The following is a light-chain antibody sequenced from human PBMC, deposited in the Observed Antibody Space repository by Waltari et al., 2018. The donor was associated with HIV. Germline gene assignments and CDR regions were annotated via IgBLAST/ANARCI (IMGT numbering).Light chain of an antibody. CDR2: SAS. V-gene: IGKV1-39*01. Sequence: DIQMTQSPSSLSASVGDRVTIACRASDSISSYVNWYQQQPGKPPRLLIFSASNLEAGVPSRFRGSGSGTDFTLTITSLQGEDFAVYFWQQTYDAPWTFGPGT. CDR1: DSISSY. CDR3: QQTYDAPWT. J-gene: IGKJ1*01.